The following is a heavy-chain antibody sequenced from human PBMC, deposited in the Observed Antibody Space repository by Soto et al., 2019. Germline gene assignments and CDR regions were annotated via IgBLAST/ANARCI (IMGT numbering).Heavy chain of an antibody. Sequence: QITLKESGPTLVKPTQTLTLTCTFSGFSLTTDRVGVGWIRQPPGEALGWLAVIYWDDSKTSRPSLESRLTITKDTSKNQVALTMTNMDSVDTATYYCAHAYGGRSLYWGQGTLVTVSS. CDR2: IYWDDSK. CDR1: GFSLTTDRVG. J-gene: IGHJ4*02. CDR3: AHAYGGRSLY. D-gene: IGHD1-26*01. V-gene: IGHV2-5*02.